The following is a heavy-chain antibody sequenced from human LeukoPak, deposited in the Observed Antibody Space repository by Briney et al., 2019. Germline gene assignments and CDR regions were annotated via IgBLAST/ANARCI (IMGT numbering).Heavy chain of an antibody. Sequence: SETLSLTCAVYGGSFSGYYWGWIRQPPGKGLEWIGSIYYSGSTYYNPSLKSRVTISVDTSKNQFSLKLSSVTAADTAVYYCANVFSSSDAFDIWGQGTMVTVSS. J-gene: IGHJ3*02. CDR3: ANVFSSSDAFDI. D-gene: IGHD6-6*01. CDR2: IYYSGST. CDR1: GGSFSGYY. V-gene: IGHV4-39*01.